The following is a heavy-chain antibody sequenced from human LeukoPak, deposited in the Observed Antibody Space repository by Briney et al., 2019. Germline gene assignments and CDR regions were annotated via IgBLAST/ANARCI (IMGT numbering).Heavy chain of an antibody. Sequence: GGSLRLSCAASGFTFSSYSMKWVRQAPGKGLEWVSSITSSSNYIYYADSVKGRFTISRDNAKNSLYLQMNSLRAEDTAVYYCARDVEAMAAAGGGVDYWGQGTLVTVSS. CDR1: GFTFSSYS. V-gene: IGHV3-21*01. D-gene: IGHD6-13*01. J-gene: IGHJ4*02. CDR3: ARDVEAMAAAGGGVDY. CDR2: ITSSSNYI.